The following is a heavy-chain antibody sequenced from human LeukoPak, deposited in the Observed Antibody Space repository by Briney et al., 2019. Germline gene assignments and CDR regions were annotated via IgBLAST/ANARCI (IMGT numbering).Heavy chain of an antibody. V-gene: IGHV1-2*02. CDR3: ARDGVGSTRTFDY. Sequence: ASVKVSCKPSGYTFTGYYIHWVRQAPGQGLEWMGWINPNSGGTNYAQKFQGRVTMTRDASISTAYMELSRLRSDDTAVYYCARDGVGSTRTFDYWGQGTLVTVSS. J-gene: IGHJ4*02. CDR2: INPNSGGT. CDR1: GYTFTGYY. D-gene: IGHD3-3*01.